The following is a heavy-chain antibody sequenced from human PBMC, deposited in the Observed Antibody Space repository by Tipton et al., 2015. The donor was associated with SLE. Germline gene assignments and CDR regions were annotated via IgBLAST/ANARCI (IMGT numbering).Heavy chain of an antibody. D-gene: IGHD1-26*01. J-gene: IGHJ4*02. CDR2: MSPSGNA. Sequence: TLSLTCNVSGGSISSGSHYWSWIRQPAGKELEWIGRMSPSGNAFYSPSLKSRVTISVDTSRNEVSLQLTSVTAADTAVYYCARLSADSWEPALYFDYWGQGALVTVSS. CDR3: ARLSADSWEPALYFDY. CDR1: GGSISSGSHY. V-gene: IGHV4-61*02.